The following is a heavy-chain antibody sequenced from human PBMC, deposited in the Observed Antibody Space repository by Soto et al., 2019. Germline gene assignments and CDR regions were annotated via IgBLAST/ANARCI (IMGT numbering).Heavy chain of an antibody. V-gene: IGHV4-34*01. D-gene: IGHD3-10*01. CDR3: ARRVNMVPTPSQFDY. Sequence: SETLSLTCAVYGGSFSGYDWSWIRQPPGKGLEWIGEINHSGSTNYNPSLKSRVTISVDTSKNQFSLKLSSVTAADTALYYCARRVNMVPTPSQFDYWGQGTLVTVSS. CDR1: GGSFSGYD. CDR2: INHSGST. J-gene: IGHJ4*02.